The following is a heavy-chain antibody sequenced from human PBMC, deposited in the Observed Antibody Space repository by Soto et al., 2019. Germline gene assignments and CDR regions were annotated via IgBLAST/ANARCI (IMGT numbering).Heavy chain of an antibody. CDR3: ARAPVEGSGYYLNYYHGLDV. CDR1: GFTFGDYA. D-gene: IGHD3-22*01. Sequence: HPGGSLRLSCTASGFTFGDYAMNWVRQAPGKGLEWVGFIRSKAYAGTTEYAASVRGRFTISREDSRSIAYLQMNSLTTEDTAVYYCARAPVEGSGYYLNYYHGLDVWGQGTTVTVSS. V-gene: IGHV3-49*04. CDR2: IRSKAYAGTT. J-gene: IGHJ6*02.